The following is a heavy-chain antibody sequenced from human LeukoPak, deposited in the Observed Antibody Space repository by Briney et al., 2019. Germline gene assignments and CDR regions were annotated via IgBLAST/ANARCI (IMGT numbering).Heavy chain of an antibody. CDR2: IYTSGST. CDR1: GGSISSYY. J-gene: IGHJ4*02. CDR3: ARDGYSSSSHYFDY. D-gene: IGHD6-6*01. V-gene: IGHV4-4*07. Sequence: SETLSLTCTVSGGSISSYYWSWIRQPAGKGLEWIGRIYTSGSTNYNPSLKSRVTMSVDTSKNQFSLKLSSVTAADTAVYYCARDGYSSSSHYFDYWGQGTLVTVSS.